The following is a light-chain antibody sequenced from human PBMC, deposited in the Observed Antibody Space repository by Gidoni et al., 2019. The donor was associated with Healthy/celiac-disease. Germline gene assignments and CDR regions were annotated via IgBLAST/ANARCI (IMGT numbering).Light chain of an antibody. V-gene: IGKV3-20*01. CDR1: QSVSSSY. CDR3: QQYGSSGLT. J-gene: IGKJ1*01. Sequence: VLTQSRGTLSLSPGERATLSRRASQSVSSSYLAWYQQKPGQAPRLLIYGASSRATGIPDRFSGSGSGTDFTLTISRLEPEDFAVYYCQQYGSSGLTFGQGTKVEIK. CDR2: GAS.